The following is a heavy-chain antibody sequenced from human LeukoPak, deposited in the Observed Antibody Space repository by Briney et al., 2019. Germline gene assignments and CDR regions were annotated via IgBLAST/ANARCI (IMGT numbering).Heavy chain of an antibody. V-gene: IGHV4-4*07. CDR1: GGSISSYY. CDR3: ARPMMIAAAGTLAFDI. J-gene: IGHJ3*02. D-gene: IGHD6-13*01. Sequence: PSETLSLTCTISGGSISSYYWSWIRQPAGKALEWIGRIFTSGSTYYNPSLKSRVTISVDTSKNQFSLKLSSVTAADTAVYYCARPMMIAAAGTLAFDIWGQGTMVTVSS. CDR2: IFTSGST.